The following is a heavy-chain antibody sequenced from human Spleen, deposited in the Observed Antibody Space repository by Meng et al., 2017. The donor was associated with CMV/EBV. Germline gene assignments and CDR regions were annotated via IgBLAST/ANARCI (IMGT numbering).Heavy chain of an antibody. D-gene: IGHD4-17*01. CDR3: AKSMTTATTGDC. J-gene: IGHJ4*02. Sequence: EVQLVESGGGLVQPGGSLRLSCAASGLTLSSYGMSWVRQAPGKGLEWVSAISVNGGATYYADSVKGRFAISRDNSKNTLYLQMNSLRAEDTALYYCAKSMTTATTGDCWGQGTLVTVSS. CDR2: ISVNGGAT. V-gene: IGHV3-23*04. CDR1: GLTLSSYG.